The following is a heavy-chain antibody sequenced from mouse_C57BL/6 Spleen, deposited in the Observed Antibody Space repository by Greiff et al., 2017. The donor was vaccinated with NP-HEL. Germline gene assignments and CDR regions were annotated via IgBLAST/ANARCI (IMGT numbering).Heavy chain of an antibody. J-gene: IGHJ1*03. CDR1: GYSITSGYY. D-gene: IGHD1-1*01. CDR2: ISYDGSN. CDR3: AREDYYGRGYFDV. V-gene: IGHV3-6*01. Sequence: VQLKESGPGLVKPSQSLSLTCSVTGYSITSGYYWNWIRQFPGNKLEWMGYISYDGSNNYNPSLKNRISITRDTSKNQFFLKLNSVTTEDTATYYCAREDYYGRGYFDVWGTGTTVTVSS.